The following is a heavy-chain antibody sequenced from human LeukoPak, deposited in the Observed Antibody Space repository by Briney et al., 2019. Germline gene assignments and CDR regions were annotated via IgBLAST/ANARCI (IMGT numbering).Heavy chain of an antibody. Sequence: GASVKVSCKASGGTFSSYAISWARQAPGQGLEWMGGIIPIFGTANYAQKFQGRVTITTDESTSTAYMELSSLRSEDTAVYYCARDTGVYYYYGMDVWGQGTTVTVSS. CDR1: GGTFSSYA. J-gene: IGHJ6*02. D-gene: IGHD4-11*01. CDR3: ARDTGVYYYYGMDV. V-gene: IGHV1-69*05. CDR2: IIPIFGTA.